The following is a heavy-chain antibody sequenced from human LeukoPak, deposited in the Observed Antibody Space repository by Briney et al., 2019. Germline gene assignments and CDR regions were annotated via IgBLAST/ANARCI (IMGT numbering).Heavy chain of an antibody. D-gene: IGHD1-26*01. CDR2: IDDDGSIT. CDR1: GFAFSGSW. V-gene: IGHV3-74*01. Sequence: QPGGSLRLSCAASGFAFSGSWMHWVRQAPGKGLVWVSRIDDDGSITTYADSVKGRLTISRDNAKNTLYLQMNSLRAEDTAVYYCARALGSSSDYWGQGTLVTVSS. CDR3: ARALGSSSDY. J-gene: IGHJ4*02.